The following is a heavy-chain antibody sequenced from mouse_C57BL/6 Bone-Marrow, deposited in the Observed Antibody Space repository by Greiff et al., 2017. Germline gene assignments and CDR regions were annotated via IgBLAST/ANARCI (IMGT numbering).Heavy chain of an antibody. CDR3: ARGSSGYRFAY. D-gene: IGHD3-2*02. Sequence: QVQLKQSGAELVRPGTSVKVSCKASGYAFTNYLIEWVKQRPGQGLEWIGVINPGSGGTNYNEKFKGKATLTADKSSSTAYMQLSSLTSEDSAVYFCARGSSGYRFAYWGLGTLVTVSA. J-gene: IGHJ3*01. CDR2: INPGSGGT. V-gene: IGHV1-54*01. CDR1: GYAFTNYL.